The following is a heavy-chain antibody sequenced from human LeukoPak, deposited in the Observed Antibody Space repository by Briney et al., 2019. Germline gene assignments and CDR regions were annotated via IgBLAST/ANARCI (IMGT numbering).Heavy chain of an antibody. V-gene: IGHV4-30-4*08. D-gene: IGHD3-16*01. CDR3: ARDGGPNTGNDAFDI. J-gene: IGHJ3*02. CDR2: IYYSGST. CDR1: GGSISSGDYY. Sequence: SETLSLTCTVSGGSISSGDYYWSWVRQPPGKGLEWIGYIYYSGSTYYNPSLKSRVTISVDTSKNQFSLKLSSVTAADTAMYYCARDGGPNTGNDAFDIWGQGTMVTVSS.